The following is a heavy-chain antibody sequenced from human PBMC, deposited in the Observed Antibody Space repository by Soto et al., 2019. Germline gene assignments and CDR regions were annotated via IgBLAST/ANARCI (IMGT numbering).Heavy chain of an antibody. J-gene: IGHJ6*02. V-gene: IGHV4-30-4*01. CDR2: IYYSAST. CDR1: GGFINSGDYH. Sequence: TLSLTCTVSGGFINSGDYHWTWIRQFPGKGLEWIGGIYYSASTYYNPALVSRITISLDTSKNQFSLKLTSVTAADTAVYYCARDSRTPSGGMDVWGQGTTVTVS. CDR3: ARDSRTPSGGMDV.